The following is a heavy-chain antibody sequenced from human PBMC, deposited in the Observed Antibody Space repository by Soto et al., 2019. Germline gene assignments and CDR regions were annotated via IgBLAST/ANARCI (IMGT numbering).Heavy chain of an antibody. CDR2: ISGSGVST. CDR3: AKSPGMYYYDSSGYYHYDY. CDR1: GFTFNIYA. D-gene: IGHD3-22*01. V-gene: IGHV3-23*01. Sequence: GSLTHSCAASGFTFNIYAMSWAPQAPGKRLEWVSAISGSGVSTYYADSVKGRFTISRDNSKNTLYLQMNSLRAEDTAVYYCAKSPGMYYYDSSGYYHYDYWGQGTLVTVSS. J-gene: IGHJ4*02.